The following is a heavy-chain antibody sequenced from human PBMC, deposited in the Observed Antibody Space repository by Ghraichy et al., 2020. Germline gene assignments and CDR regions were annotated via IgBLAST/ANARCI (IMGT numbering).Heavy chain of an antibody. D-gene: IGHD6-6*01. CDR3: ARIKVAARPGAWYYYGMDV. J-gene: IGHJ6*02. CDR1: GFSLSTSGMC. Sequence: SGPTLVKPTQTLTLTCTFSGFSLSTSGMCVSWIRQPPGKALEWLALIDWDDDKYYSTSLKTRLTISKDTSKNQVVLTMTNMDPVDTATYYCARIKVAARPGAWYYYGMDVWGQGTTVTVSS. CDR2: IDWDDDK. V-gene: IGHV2-70*01.